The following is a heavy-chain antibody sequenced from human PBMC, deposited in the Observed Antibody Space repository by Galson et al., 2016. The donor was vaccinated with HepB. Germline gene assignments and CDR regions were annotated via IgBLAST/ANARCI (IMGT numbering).Heavy chain of an antibody. J-gene: IGHJ6*02. V-gene: IGHV3-53*01. CDR2: IYSGRGGNT. CDR3: ARALGGYCSGGSCYSGRPHGMDV. Sequence: SLRLSCAASGFSVSDNYLSWVRQAPGKGLEWVSVIYSGRGGNTYYAGSVKGRFTISRDNSKNTLYLQMNSLGAEDTAIYYCARALGGYCSGGSCYSGRPHGMDVWGQGTTVTVSS. D-gene: IGHD2-15*01. CDR1: GFSVSDNY.